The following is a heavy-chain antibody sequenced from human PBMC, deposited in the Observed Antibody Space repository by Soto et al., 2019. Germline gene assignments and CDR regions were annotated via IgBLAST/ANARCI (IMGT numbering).Heavy chain of an antibody. Sequence: QVQLVQSGAEVKKPGSSVKVSCKASGGTFSSYTISWVRQAPGQGLEWMGRIIPILGIANYAQKFQGRVTITADKSTSTAYMELSSLRSEDTAVYYCARDRGDIVVVPAAMGYGMDVWGQGNTVTVS. CDR2: IIPILGIA. J-gene: IGHJ6*02. CDR1: GGTFSSYT. D-gene: IGHD2-2*01. V-gene: IGHV1-69*08. CDR3: ARDRGDIVVVPAAMGYGMDV.